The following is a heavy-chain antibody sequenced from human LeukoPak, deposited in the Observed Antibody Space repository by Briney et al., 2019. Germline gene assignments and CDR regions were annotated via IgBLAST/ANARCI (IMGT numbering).Heavy chain of an antibody. V-gene: IGHV4-39*01. CDR3: ARVAAHWFDP. D-gene: IGHD6-25*01. J-gene: IGHJ5*02. Sequence: SETLSLTCTVSGGSISSSSYYWGWIRQPPGKGLDWIGSIYYSGSTYYNASLKSRVTIFVDTVKDQFSLRLTSVTAADTAVYYCARVAAHWFDPWGQGTLVTVSS. CDR2: IYYSGST. CDR1: GGSISSSSYY.